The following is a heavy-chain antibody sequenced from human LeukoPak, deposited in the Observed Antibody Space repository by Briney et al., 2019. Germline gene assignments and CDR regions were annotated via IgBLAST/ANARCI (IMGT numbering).Heavy chain of an antibody. Sequence: ASVKVSCKASGYTFTSYGINWVRQAPGQGLEWMGWISAYNGDTNYAQKFQGRVTMTRDTSISTAYMELSRLRSDDTAVYYCARGGYYGSGSYWDFDYWGQGTLVTVSS. CDR3: ARGGYYGSGSYWDFDY. V-gene: IGHV1-18*01. CDR2: ISAYNGDT. J-gene: IGHJ4*02. D-gene: IGHD3-10*01. CDR1: GYTFTSYG.